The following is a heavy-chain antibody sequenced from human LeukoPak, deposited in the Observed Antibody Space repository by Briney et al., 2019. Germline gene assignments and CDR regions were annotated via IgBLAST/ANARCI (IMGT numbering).Heavy chain of an antibody. CDR1: GGSLSSYY. D-gene: IGHD4/OR15-4a*01. CDR3: ARVGAGAFDV. V-gene: IGHV4-59*01. CDR2: IYYSGST. Sequence: PSETLSLTCTVSGGSLSSYYWSWTRQPPGKGLEWIAYIYYSGSTNCNPSLKSRVTMSVDTSKNQFSLKLSSVTAADTAVYYCARVGAGAFDVWGQGTMVTVSS. J-gene: IGHJ3*01.